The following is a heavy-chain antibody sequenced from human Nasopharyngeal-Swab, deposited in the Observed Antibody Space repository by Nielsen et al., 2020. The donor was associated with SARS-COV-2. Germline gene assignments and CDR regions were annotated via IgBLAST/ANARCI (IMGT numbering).Heavy chain of an antibody. D-gene: IGHD3-22*01. J-gene: IGHJ6*03. CDR1: GYTFTSYD. V-gene: IGHV1-8*01. CDR2: TNPNSGNT. CDR3: ARGRRGIVTMIVVVPFYYYYMDV. Sequence: ASVQVSCKASGYTFTSYDINWVRQATGQGLEWMGWTNPNSGNTGYAQRFQGRVNMTRNTSISTAYMELSSLRSEDTAVYYCARGRRGIVTMIVVVPFYYYYMDVWGKGTTVTVSS.